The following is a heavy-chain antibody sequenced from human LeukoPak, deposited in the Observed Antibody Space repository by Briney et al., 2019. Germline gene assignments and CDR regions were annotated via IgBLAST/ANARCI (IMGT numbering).Heavy chain of an antibody. Sequence: PGGSLRLSCAGSGFTFSTYWMHWVRQAPGGGLVWVSGINTDGSTTSYADSVKGRFTISRDNAKNTVYLQMSGLRAEDTAVYYCAKESGYDVDLEYWGQGALVTVSS. CDR2: INTDGSTT. J-gene: IGHJ4*02. V-gene: IGHV3-74*01. D-gene: IGHD5-12*01. CDR1: GFTFSTYW. CDR3: AKESGYDVDLEY.